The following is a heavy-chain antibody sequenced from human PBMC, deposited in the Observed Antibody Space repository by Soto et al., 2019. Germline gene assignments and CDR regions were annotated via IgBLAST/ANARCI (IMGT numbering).Heavy chain of an antibody. CDR2: IYYSGST. V-gene: IGHV4-61*08. J-gene: IGHJ5*02. D-gene: IGHD3-3*01. CDR3: AKNKYYDFWSGYYGNWFDP. CDR1: GGSISSGDYY. Sequence: PSETLSLTCTVSGGSISSGDYYWSWIRQPPGKGLEWIGYIYYSGSTNYNPSLKSRVTISVDTSKNQFSLKLSSVTAADTAVYYCAKNKYYDFWSGYYGNWFDPWGQGTLVTGSS.